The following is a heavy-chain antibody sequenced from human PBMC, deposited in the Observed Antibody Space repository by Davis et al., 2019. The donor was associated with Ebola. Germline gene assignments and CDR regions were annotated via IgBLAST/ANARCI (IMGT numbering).Heavy chain of an antibody. Sequence: HSQTLSLTCAISGDSVSGNSGAWNWIRQSPSRGLEWLGRTYYSSKWFNDYAVSVNGRITINPDTSKNQFSLQLNSVTPEDTAVYYCARGWLRSKFDYWGQGTLVIVSS. D-gene: IGHD5-12*01. V-gene: IGHV6-1*01. CDR2: TYYSSKWFN. CDR1: GDSVSGNSGA. CDR3: ARGWLRSKFDY. J-gene: IGHJ4*02.